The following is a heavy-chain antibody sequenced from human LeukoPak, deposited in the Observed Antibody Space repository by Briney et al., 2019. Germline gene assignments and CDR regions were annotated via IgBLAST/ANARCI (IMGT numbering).Heavy chain of an antibody. CDR3: ARDGPRQGVGRGGYFDY. J-gene: IGHJ4*02. V-gene: IGHV3-11*04. CDR1: GFTFSDYY. D-gene: IGHD2-8*01. CDR2: ISSSGSTI. Sequence: PGGSLRLPCAASGFTFSDYYMSWIRQAPGKGLEGVSYISSSGSTIYYADSGKGRFTIARDNAKNSLYLQMNSLRAEDTAVYYCARDGPRQGVGRGGYFDYWGQGTLVTVSS.